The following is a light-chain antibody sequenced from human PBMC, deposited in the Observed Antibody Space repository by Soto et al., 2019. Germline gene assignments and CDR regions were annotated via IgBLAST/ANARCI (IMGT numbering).Light chain of an antibody. J-gene: IGKJ1*01. V-gene: IGKV3-15*01. CDR2: GAS. CDR1: QDVGSN. Sequence: ELLLTQSPAPLSVSPGERATLSCRASQDVGSNLAWYQQKPGQAPRLLIYGASTRATGIPARFSGSGSETEFTLTISGLQSEDFAVYYCQQYDAWPPGTFGQGTKVDIK. CDR3: QQYDAWPPGT.